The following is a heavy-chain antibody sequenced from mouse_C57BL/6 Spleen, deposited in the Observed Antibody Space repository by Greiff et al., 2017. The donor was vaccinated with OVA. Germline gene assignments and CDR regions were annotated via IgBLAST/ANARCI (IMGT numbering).Heavy chain of an antibody. V-gene: IGHV1-64*01. CDR1: GSTFTSYW. CDR3: AREGDYGSSIAY. Sequence: VQLQQPGAELVKPGASVKLSCKASGSTFTSYWMHWVKQRPGQGLEWIGMIHPNSGSTNYTEKFKSKATLTVDKSSSTPYMQLSSLTSEDSAVYYCAREGDYGSSIAYWGQGTLVTVAA. J-gene: IGHJ3*01. CDR2: IHPNSGST. D-gene: IGHD1-1*01.